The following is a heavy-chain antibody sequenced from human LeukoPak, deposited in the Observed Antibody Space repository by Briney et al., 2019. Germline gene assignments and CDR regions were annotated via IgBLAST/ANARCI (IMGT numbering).Heavy chain of an antibody. CDR1: GGSISSYY. D-gene: IGHD5-12*01. J-gene: IGHJ5*02. V-gene: IGHV4-4*07. CDR2: IYTSGST. Sequence: SETLSLTCAVSGGSISSYYWSWIRQPAGKGLEWIGRIYTSGSTNYNPSLKSRVTMSVDMSKNQFSLKLSSVTAADTAVYYCARERLGYSPSTKDWFDPWGQGTLVTVSS. CDR3: ARERLGYSPSTKDWFDP.